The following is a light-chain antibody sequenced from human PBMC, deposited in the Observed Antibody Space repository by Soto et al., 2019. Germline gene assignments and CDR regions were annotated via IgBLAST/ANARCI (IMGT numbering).Light chain of an antibody. CDR3: CSYAGRYSYV. J-gene: IGLJ1*01. V-gene: IGLV2-11*01. CDR1: SSDVGGYNY. Sequence: QSALTQPRSVSGSPGQSATISCTGTSSDVGGYNYVSWYQQHPGKAPRLMIYTVTKRPSGVPDRFSGSKSDNTASLTISGLQADDEADYYCCSYAGRYSYVFGTGTKVTVL. CDR2: TVT.